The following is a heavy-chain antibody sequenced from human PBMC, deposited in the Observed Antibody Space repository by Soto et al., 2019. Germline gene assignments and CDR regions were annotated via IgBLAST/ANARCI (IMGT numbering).Heavy chain of an antibody. J-gene: IGHJ6*02. CDR2: ISGSGGST. Sequence: PGGSLRLSCAASGFTFSGYAMSWVRQAPGKGLEWVSAISGSGGSTYYADTVKGRFTISRDNSKNTLYLQMNSLRAEDTAVYYCPRAVAGTVWNYYYYGMDVWGQGTTVTVSS. D-gene: IGHD6-19*01. CDR3: PRAVAGTVWNYYYYGMDV. V-gene: IGHV3-23*01. CDR1: GFTFSGYA.